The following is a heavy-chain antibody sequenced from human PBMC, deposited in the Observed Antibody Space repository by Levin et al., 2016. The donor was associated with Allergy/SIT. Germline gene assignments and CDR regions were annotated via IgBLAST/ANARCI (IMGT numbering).Heavy chain of an antibody. CDR2: ISGGGGET. CDR3: AKDRTDAYHLGEVDY. J-gene: IGHJ4*02. Sequence: GESLKISCGASGFTFSNRAMTWVRQAPGKGLEWVSAISGGGGETFYADSVQGRFIISRDNSKNTLYLQMNSLRAEDTAVYYCAKDRTDAYHLGEVDYWGQGTLVTVSA. CDR1: GFTFSNRA. V-gene: IGHV3-23*01. D-gene: IGHD2-2*01.